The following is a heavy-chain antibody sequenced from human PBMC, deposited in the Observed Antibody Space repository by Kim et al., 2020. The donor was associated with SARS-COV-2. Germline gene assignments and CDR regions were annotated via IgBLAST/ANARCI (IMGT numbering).Heavy chain of an antibody. V-gene: IGHV4-59*01. D-gene: IGHD6-13*01. Sequence: SETLSLTCTVSGGSISSYYWSWIRQPPGKGLEWIGYIYYSGSTNYNPSLKSRVTISVDTSKNQFSLKLSSVTAADTAVYYCASSRQPYSSSWYAYWGQGTLVTVSS. J-gene: IGHJ4*02. CDR3: ASSRQPYSSSWYAY. CDR2: IYYSGST. CDR1: GGSISSYY.